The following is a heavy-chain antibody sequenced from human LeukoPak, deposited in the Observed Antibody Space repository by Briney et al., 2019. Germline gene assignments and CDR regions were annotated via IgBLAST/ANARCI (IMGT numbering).Heavy chain of an antibody. CDR2: ISPYNSHR. V-gene: IGHV1-18*01. CDR3: ANVDKGCYFFDYIDV. D-gene: IGHD2-15*01. J-gene: IGHJ6*03. CDR1: GHSSNTFG. Sequence: ASVKVSCKASGHSSNTFGITWVRQAPGQGVEWIGWISPYNSHRKYAEKFQGRVTITTDTSTTTSYMELRSLRSDDTAVYFCANVDKGCYFFDYIDVWGKGTTVTVS.